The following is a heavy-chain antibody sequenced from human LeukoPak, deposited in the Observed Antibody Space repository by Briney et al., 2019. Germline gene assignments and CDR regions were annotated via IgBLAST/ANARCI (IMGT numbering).Heavy chain of an antibody. CDR3: ARARGSVFHLNWFDP. CDR1: GGSFSGYY. V-gene: IGHV4-34*01. J-gene: IGHJ5*02. D-gene: IGHD3-10*01. CDR2: INHSGST. Sequence: SETLSLTCAVYGGSFSGYYWSWIRQPPGKGQEWIGEINHSGSTSYNPSLKSRVTISVDTSKNQFSLKLSSVTAADTAVYYCARARGSVFHLNWFDPWGQGTLVTVSS.